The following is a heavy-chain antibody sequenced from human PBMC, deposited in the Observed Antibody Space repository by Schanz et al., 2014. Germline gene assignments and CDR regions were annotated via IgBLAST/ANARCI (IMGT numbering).Heavy chain of an antibody. CDR3: ARGTPFLCDY. J-gene: IGHJ4*02. CDR1: GFTFSDSW. CDR2: ISLDGSNQ. Sequence: VQLVESGGGFVQPGGSLRLSCAASGFTFSDSWMHWVRQAPGKGLEWVAIISLDGSNQYYADSVKGRFTISRDSARNSLYLQMSSLRAEDTAVYYCARGTPFLCDYWGQGTLVTVSS. V-gene: IGHV3-30*03. D-gene: IGHD3-16*01.